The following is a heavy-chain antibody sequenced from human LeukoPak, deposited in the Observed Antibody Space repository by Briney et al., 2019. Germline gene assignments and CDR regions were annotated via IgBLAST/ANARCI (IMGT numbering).Heavy chain of an antibody. D-gene: IGHD3-22*01. CDR2: ISGSGGST. CDR3: AKDRPNYYGSNGHYYKLNGDC. Sequence: GGSLRLSCAASGFTLSTYAMSWVRQAPGKGLEWVSGISGSGGSTYYADSVKGRFTISRDNSDNTLYLQMNSLRAEDTAVYYCAKDRPNYYGSNGHYYKLNGDCWGQGTLVTVSS. CDR1: GFTLSTYA. J-gene: IGHJ4*02. V-gene: IGHV3-23*01.